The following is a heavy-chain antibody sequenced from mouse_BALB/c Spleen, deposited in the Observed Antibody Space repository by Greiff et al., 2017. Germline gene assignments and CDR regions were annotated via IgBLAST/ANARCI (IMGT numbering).Heavy chain of an antibody. Sequence: LQQPGSELVRPGASVKLSCKASGYTFTSYWMHWVKQRPGQGLEWIGNIYPGSGSTNYDEKFKSKATLTVDTSSSTAYMQLSSLTSEDSAVYYCTTGTGRGYYFDYWGQGTTLTVSS. CDR3: TTGTGRGYYFDY. V-gene: IGHV1S22*01. CDR1: GYTFTSYW. J-gene: IGHJ2*01. CDR2: IYPGSGST. D-gene: IGHD4-1*01.